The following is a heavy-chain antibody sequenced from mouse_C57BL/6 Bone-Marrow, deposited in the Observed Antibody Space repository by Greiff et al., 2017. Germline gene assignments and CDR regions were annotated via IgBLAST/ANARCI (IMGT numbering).Heavy chain of an antibody. V-gene: IGHV14-4*01. D-gene: IGHD2-5*01. Sequence: EVQLQQSGAELVRPGASVKLSCTASGFNIKDDYIHWVKQRPEQGLEWIGWIDPEIGDTEYASKFQGKATITSTTSSNTAYLQLSSLTSEHTAVYYCSSFDSNYFDFWGQGTPLTVAS. CDR2: IDPEIGDT. CDR1: GFNIKDDY. J-gene: IGHJ2*01. CDR3: SSFDSNYFDF.